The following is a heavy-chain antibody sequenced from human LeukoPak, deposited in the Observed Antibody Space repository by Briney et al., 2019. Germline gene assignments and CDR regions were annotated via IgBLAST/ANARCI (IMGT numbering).Heavy chain of an antibody. Sequence: PSETLSLTCTVSGGSISSGGYYWSWIRQHPGKGLEWIGYTYYSGSTYYNPSLKSRVTISVDTSKNQFSLKLSSVTAADTAVYYCARDSAPGDAFDIWGQGTMVTVSS. J-gene: IGHJ3*02. V-gene: IGHV4-31*03. CDR2: TYYSGST. CDR1: GGSISSGGYY. CDR3: ARDSAPGDAFDI.